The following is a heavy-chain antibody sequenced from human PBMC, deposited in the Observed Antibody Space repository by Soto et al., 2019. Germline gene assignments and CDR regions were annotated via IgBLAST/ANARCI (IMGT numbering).Heavy chain of an antibody. V-gene: IGHV3-30*18. CDR2: ISYDGSNK. CDR3: AKDIGYCSSTSFCDIDY. Sequence: QVQLVESGGGVVQPGRSLRLSCAASGFTFSSYGMHWVRQAPGKGLEWVAVISYDGSNKYYADSVKGRFTISRDNSKNTLYLQMNSLRAEDTAVYYCAKDIGYCSSTSFCDIDYWGKGTLVTVSS. J-gene: IGHJ4*02. D-gene: IGHD2-2*01. CDR1: GFTFSSYG.